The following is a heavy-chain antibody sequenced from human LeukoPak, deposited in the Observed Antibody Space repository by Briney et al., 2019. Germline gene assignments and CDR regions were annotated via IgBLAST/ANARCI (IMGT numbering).Heavy chain of an antibody. CDR2: KYYTGRA. D-gene: IGHD2-2*01. CDR3: ATPYCSSISCLDVFNM. CDR1: GVSVSDGRYY. J-gene: IGHJ3*02. Sequence: SETLSLTCNVSGVSVSDGRYYWTWIRQHPAKGLEWIGYKYYTGRAKYNPSLKSRLTISVDTSKNQFSLQLSSVTAADTATYYCATPYCSSISCLDVFNMWGQGTRVTVSS. V-gene: IGHV4-31*03.